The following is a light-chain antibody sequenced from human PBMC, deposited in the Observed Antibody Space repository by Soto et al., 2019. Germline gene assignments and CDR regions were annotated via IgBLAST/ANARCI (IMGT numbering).Light chain of an antibody. CDR2: DAS. CDR3: QQYNNWWT. CDR1: QSVSSY. Sequence: EIVLTQSPATLSLSPVERATLSCRASQSVSSYLAWYQQKPGQAPRLLIYDASNRATGIPARFSGSGSGTEFTLTISSLQSEDFAVYYCQQYNNWWTFGQGTRWIS. J-gene: IGKJ1*01. V-gene: IGKV3-11*01.